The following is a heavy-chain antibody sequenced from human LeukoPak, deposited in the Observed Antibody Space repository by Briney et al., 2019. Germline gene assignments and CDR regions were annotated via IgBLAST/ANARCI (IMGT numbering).Heavy chain of an antibody. J-gene: IGHJ3*02. V-gene: IGHV4-4*07. CDR1: GGSIRTYY. D-gene: IGHD2-2*01. CDR3: ARLLVPATSGAFDI. CDR2: MSHSGAS. Sequence: SETLSLTCSVSGGSIRTYYWNWIRQPAGKGLEWIGRMSHSGASNFNPSLKSRVTISVDSSKRQVSLKLTSVTAADTAVYYCARLLVPATSGAFDIWGQGTIVTVSS.